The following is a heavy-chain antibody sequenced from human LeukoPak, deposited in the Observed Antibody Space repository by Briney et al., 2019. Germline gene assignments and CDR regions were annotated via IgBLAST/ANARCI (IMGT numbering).Heavy chain of an antibody. D-gene: IGHD6-6*01. CDR1: GGSISSSNW. V-gene: IGHV4-4*02. Sequence: PSETLSLTCAISGGSISSSNWWTWVRQPPGKGLEWVGEIYLRGNTNYNPSLESRATISVDTYKNQFSLKLSSVTAADTAVYYCARDSGIAALTSLDYWGQGTLVTVSS. J-gene: IGHJ4*02. CDR2: IYLRGNT. CDR3: ARDSGIAALTSLDY.